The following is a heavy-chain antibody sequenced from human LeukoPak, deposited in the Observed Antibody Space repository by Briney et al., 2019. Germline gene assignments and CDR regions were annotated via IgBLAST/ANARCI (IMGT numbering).Heavy chain of an antibody. CDR3: ARVYLERLTAGYFDH. J-gene: IGHJ4*02. Sequence: GGSLRLSCAASGFSFSSYWMHWVRQAPGKGLVWVSRIKTDGSSLDGSSTSYADSVKGRFTISRDNAKSTLYLQMNSLRDDDSAAYFCARVYLERLTAGYFDHWGQGTQVTVSP. V-gene: IGHV3-74*01. D-gene: IGHD2-8*01. CDR1: GFSFSSYW. CDR2: IKTDGSSLDGSST.